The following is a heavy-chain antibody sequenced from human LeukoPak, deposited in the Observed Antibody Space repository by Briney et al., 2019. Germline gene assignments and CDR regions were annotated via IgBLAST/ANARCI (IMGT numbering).Heavy chain of an antibody. V-gene: IGHV3-21*01. CDR2: ISSSSSYI. D-gene: IGHD3-22*01. CDR1: GFTFSSYS. J-gene: IGHJ4*02. CDR3: ARGMFDSSGYPYWDY. Sequence: PGGSLRLSCAASGFTFSSYSMNWVRQAPGKGLEWVSSISSSSSYIYYADSVKGRFTISRDNAKNSLYLQMNSLRAEDTAVYYCARGMFDSSGYPYWDYWGQGTLVTVSS.